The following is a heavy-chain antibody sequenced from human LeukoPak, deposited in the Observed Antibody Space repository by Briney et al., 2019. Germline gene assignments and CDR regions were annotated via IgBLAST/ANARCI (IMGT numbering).Heavy chain of an antibody. V-gene: IGHV4-39*01. CDR3: ARHIPRGYDYVSGSYRGYYFDY. CDR2: INHSGST. J-gene: IGHJ4*02. CDR1: GGSISSSSYY. Sequence: SETLSLTCTVSGGSISSSSYYWGWIRQPPGKGLGWIGEINHSGSTNYNTSLKSRVTISVDTSKNQFSLKLSSVTAADTAVYYCARHIPRGYDYVSGSYRGYYFDYWGQGTLVTVSS. D-gene: IGHD3-16*02.